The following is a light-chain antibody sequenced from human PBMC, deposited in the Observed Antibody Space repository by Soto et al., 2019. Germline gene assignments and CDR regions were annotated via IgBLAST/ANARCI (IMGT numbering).Light chain of an antibody. CDR3: SSYAGRSKV. Sequence: QSALTQPPSASGSPGQSVTISCTGTSSDVGGYNYVSWYQQHPGTAPKLMIYEVNKRPSGVPDRFSGSKSGNTASLTVSGLQAEDEADYYCSSYAGRSKVFGGGTQLTVL. CDR2: EVN. V-gene: IGLV2-8*01. J-gene: IGLJ3*02. CDR1: SSDVGGYNY.